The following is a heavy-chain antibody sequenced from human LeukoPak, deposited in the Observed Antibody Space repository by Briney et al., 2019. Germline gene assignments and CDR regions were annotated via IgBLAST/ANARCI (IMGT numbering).Heavy chain of an antibody. CDR1: GFTFSSYS. J-gene: IGHJ3*02. V-gene: IGHV3-21*04. CDR3: ANGYEDRAFDI. Sequence: GGSLRLSCSASGFTFSSYSMNWVRQAPGKGLEWVSSISSSNTNIYYAHPVKGRFTISRDNAKNSLYLQMNSLRAEDTAVYYCANGYEDRAFDIWGQGTMVTVSS. CDR2: ISSSNTNI. D-gene: IGHD2-2*03.